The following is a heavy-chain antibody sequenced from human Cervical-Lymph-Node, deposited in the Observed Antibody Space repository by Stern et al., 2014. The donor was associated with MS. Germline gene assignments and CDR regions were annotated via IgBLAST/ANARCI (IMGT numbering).Heavy chain of an antibody. Sequence: QLQLQESGPGLVKPSETLSLTCTVSCGSISTYYWTWIRQPPGKGPEWIGNIFDTGSTKYNPSLKSRVTISLDSSRNQFSLKLTSMTTADTAVYYCARAAYSNYAWFDPWGQGTLVTVSS. CDR3: ARAAYSNYAWFDP. J-gene: IGHJ5*02. CDR1: CGSISTYY. D-gene: IGHD4/OR15-4a*01. V-gene: IGHV4-59*01. CDR2: IFDTGST.